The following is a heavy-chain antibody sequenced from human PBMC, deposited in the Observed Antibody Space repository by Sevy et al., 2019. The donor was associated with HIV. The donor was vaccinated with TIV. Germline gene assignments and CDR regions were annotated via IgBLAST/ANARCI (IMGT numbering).Heavy chain of an antibody. V-gene: IGHV3-33*01. CDR2: IWYDGSNK. CDR3: ARDHGIYDFWSGDFDY. D-gene: IGHD3-3*01. CDR1: GFTFISYG. Sequence: GGSLRLSCAASGFTFISYGMHWVRQAPGKGLEWVAVIWYDGSNKYYADSVKGRFTISRDNSKNTLYLQMNSLRAEDTAVYYCARDHGIYDFWSGDFDYWGQGTLVTVSS. J-gene: IGHJ4*02.